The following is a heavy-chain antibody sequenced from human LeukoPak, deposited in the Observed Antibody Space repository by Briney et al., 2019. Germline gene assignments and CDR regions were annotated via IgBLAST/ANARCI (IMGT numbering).Heavy chain of an antibody. CDR2: IYYSGST. J-gene: IGHJ4*02. D-gene: IGHD3-3*01. CDR3: AKHPTLYDFWSCYYTAPIFDY. V-gene: IGHV4-39*01. Sequence: SETLSLTCTVSGGSISSSSYYWGWIRQPPGKGLEWIRSIYYSGSTYYNPSLKSRVTISVDTSKNQFSLKLSSVTAADTAVYYFAKHPTLYDFWSCYYTAPIFDYWGQGTLVTVSS. CDR1: GGSISSSSYY.